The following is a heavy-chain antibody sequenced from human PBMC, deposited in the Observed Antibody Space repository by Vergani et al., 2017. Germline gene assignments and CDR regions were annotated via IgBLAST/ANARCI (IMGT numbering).Heavy chain of an antibody. CDR3: EKDGGCYETFFDS. D-gene: IGHD1-26*01. V-gene: IGHV3-23*01. CDR1: GFTFSTYA. J-gene: IGHJ4*02. Sequence: EVQLLESGGSLKQPGGSVRLSCAASGFTFSTYAMHWVRQAPGKGLEWVSALTGGGGSTYYADSFKGRFIISRDNSRDTLYLQMNSLRPEDTATYYCEKDGGCYETFFDSWGQGTLVTVSS. CDR2: LTGGGGST.